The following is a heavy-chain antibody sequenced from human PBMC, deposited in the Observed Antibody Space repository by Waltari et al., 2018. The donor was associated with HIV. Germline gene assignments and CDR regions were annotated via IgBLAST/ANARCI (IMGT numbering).Heavy chain of an antibody. V-gene: IGHV4-39*01. J-gene: IGHJ6*02. CDR3: ARHAPRVGGMGV. Sequence: QLQLQESGPGLVKPSETLSLTCTVSGGPISSSRYYWGWIRQPPGKGLECIGSISYSGSTDSNPALNTRVPISADTSKIQLSLKLSSVTAAVTAVYYCARHAPRVGGMGVWDQWTTVTVSS. CDR2: ISYSGST. CDR1: GGPISSSRYY.